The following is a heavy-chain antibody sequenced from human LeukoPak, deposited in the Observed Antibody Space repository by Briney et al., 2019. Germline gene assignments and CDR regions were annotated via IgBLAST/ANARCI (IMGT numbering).Heavy chain of an antibody. Sequence: GGSLRLSCAASGFTLSSYTMNWVRQAPGKGLEWVSSISSSSTYLDYADSLKGRFTISRDNAKNSLYLQMNSLRAEDTAVYYCAREIRNYYYYMDVWGKGTTVTISS. V-gene: IGHV3-21*01. CDR2: ISSSSTYL. CDR1: GFTLSSYT. J-gene: IGHJ6*03. CDR3: AREIRNYYYYMDV.